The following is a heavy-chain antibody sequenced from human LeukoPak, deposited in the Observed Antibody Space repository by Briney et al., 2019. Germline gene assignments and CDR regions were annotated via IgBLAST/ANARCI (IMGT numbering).Heavy chain of an antibody. CDR3: AKSSYDSSGYYGN. D-gene: IGHD3-22*01. V-gene: IGHV3-30*18. J-gene: IGHJ4*02. Sequence: PGGSLRLSCAASGFTFSSYGMHWVRQAPGKGLEWVAVISYDGSNKYYADSVKGRFTISRDNSKNTLHLQMNSLRAEDTAVYYCAKSSYDSSGYYGNWGQGTLVTVSS. CDR1: GFTFSSYG. CDR2: ISYDGSNK.